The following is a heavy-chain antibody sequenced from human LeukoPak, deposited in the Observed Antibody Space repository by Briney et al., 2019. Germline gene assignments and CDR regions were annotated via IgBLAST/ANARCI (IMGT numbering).Heavy chain of an antibody. V-gene: IGHV3-33*01. CDR3: ARDAGYCSGGSCYPGQFDY. CDR2: IWYDGSSK. CDR1: GFTFSSYG. D-gene: IGHD2-15*01. J-gene: IGHJ4*02. Sequence: GGSLRLSCAASGFTFSSYGMHWARQAPGKGLEWVAVIWYDGSSKYYADSVKGRFTISRDNSKNTLYLQMNSLRAEDTAVYYCARDAGYCSGGSCYPGQFDYWGQGTLVTVSS.